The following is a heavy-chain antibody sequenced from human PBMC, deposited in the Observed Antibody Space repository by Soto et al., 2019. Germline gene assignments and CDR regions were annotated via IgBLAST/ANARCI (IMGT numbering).Heavy chain of an antibody. CDR1: GYSFTSYW. J-gene: IGHJ6*01. Sequence: GESLKISCKGSGYSFTSYWIGWVRQMPGKGLEWMGIIYPGDSDTRYSPSFQGQVTISADKSISTAYLQWSSLKASDTAMYYCSRLLGYCSGGSTSCSYGMEVWGQGTTVTVSS. CDR2: IYPGDSDT. V-gene: IGHV5-51*01. D-gene: IGHD2-15*01. CDR3: SRLLGYCSGGSTSCSYGMEV.